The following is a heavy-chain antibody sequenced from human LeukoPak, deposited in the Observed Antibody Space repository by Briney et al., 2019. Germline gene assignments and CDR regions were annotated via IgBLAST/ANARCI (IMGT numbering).Heavy chain of an antibody. J-gene: IGHJ1*01. V-gene: IGHV3-23*01. Sequence: GGSLRLSCAASGFTFSNYAMSWVRQAPGKGLEWVSTITGSGDSTYYADSVKGRFTLSRDISKNTLYLQMNSLRAEDTAVYYCAKLYCSGSSCSSVDHWGQGTLVTVSS. D-gene: IGHD2-15*01. CDR3: AKLYCSGSSCSSVDH. CDR1: GFTFSNYA. CDR2: ITGSGDST.